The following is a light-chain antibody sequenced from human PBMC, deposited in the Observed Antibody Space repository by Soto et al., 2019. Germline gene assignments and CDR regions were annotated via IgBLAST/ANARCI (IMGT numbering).Light chain of an antibody. V-gene: IGLV2-14*01. J-gene: IGLJ1*01. Sequence: QSALTQPASVSGSPGQSITISCTGTSSDVGNYIYVFWFQQHPGKAPKLIISEVSNRPSGVSSRFSGSKSGNTASLTISGLQAEDEAHYYCTSYTTSSTYVFGTGTKVNV. CDR1: SSDVGNYIY. CDR2: EVS. CDR3: TSYTTSSTYV.